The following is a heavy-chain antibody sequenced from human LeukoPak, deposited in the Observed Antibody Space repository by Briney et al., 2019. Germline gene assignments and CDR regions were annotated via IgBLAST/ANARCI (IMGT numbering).Heavy chain of an antibody. CDR3: ANDGAYYDINTYAFDI. Sequence: LPGGSLRLSCAASGFTFSSYWMSWVRQAPGKGLEWVSGISGSGGSTYYADSVKGRFTISRDNSKNTLYLQMNSLRAEDTAVYYCANDGAYYDINTYAFDIWGQGTMVTVSS. V-gene: IGHV3-23*01. CDR2: ISGSGGST. CDR1: GFTFSSYW. J-gene: IGHJ3*02. D-gene: IGHD3-22*01.